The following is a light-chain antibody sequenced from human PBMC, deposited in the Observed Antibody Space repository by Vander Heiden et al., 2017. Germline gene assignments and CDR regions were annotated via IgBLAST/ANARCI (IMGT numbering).Light chain of an antibody. Sequence: IQMTQSPSSLSASVGDRVTITCQASHDISNYLNWYQQKPGKAPKLLIYDASTWETRVPSRFSGSGSGTDFTFTISSLQPEDVATYYCQQYEILPRTFGQGTKVEI. CDR1: HDISNY. CDR3: QQYEILPRT. CDR2: DAS. V-gene: IGKV1-33*01. J-gene: IGKJ1*01.